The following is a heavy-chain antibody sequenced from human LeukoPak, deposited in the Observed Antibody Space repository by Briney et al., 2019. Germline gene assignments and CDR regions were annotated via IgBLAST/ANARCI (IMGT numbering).Heavy chain of an antibody. V-gene: IGHV4-31*03. J-gene: IGHJ5*02. CDR2: IYYSGST. D-gene: IGHD3-22*01. CDR3: ARDLRITMIVVVITKPSVFDP. Sequence: PSQTLSLTCTVSGGSISSGGYYWSWIRQHPGKGLEWIGYIYYSGSTYYNPSLKSRVTISVDTSKNQFSLKLSSVTAADTAVYYCARDLRITMIVVVITKPSVFDPWGQGTLVTVSS. CDR1: GGSISSGGYY.